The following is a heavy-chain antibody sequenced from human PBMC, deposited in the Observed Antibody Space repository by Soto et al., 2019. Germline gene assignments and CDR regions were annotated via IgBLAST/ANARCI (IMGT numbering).Heavy chain of an antibody. V-gene: IGHV3-23*01. D-gene: IGHD6-6*01. CDR1: GFPFSSYA. Sequence: EVQLLESGGGLVQPGGSLRLSCAASGFPFSSYAMSWVRHAPDKGLEWVSAIGFTGDSTFYADSVKGRFTISRDNSKNTLYLQMNSLSAEDTTVYFCARRFSSSSFYFDYWCQGTLVTVSS. CDR3: ARRFSSSSFYFDY. CDR2: IGFTGDST. J-gene: IGHJ4*02.